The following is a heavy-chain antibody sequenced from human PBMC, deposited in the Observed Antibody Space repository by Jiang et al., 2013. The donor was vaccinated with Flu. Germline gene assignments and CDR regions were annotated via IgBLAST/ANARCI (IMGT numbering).Heavy chain of an antibody. CDR2: PEDGET. V-gene: IGHV1-24*01. CDR3: ATGKSKQWLSSRSLDY. D-gene: IGHD6-19*01. Sequence: PEDGETIYAQKFQGRVTMTEDTSTDTAYMELSSLRSEDTAVYYCATGKSKQWLSSRSLDYWGQGTLVTVSS. J-gene: IGHJ4*02.